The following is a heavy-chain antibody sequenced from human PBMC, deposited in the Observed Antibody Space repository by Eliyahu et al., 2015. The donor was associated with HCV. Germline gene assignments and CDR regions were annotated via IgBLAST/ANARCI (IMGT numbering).Heavy chain of an antibody. Sequence: EVQLLESGGGLVQPGGSLXLSCAASGFTFSSYAXXWVRQXPGKGLEWVSAISGSGGSTXYAXSVKGRFTISRDNSKNTLYLQMNSLRAEDTAVYYCATTSRGTAMSMDVWGQGTTVTVSS. D-gene: IGHD2-21*02. CDR3: ATTSRGTAMSMDV. CDR1: GFTFSSYA. V-gene: IGHV3-23*01. CDR2: ISGSGGST. J-gene: IGHJ6*02.